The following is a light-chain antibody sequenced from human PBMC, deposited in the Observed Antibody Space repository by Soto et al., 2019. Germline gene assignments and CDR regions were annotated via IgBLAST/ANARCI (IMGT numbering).Light chain of an antibody. Sequence: EIVLTQSPATLSLSPGERATLSCRASQSISDYLAWYQQKPGQAPRLLIYDASNRVTDIPARFSGSGSGTDFTLTTSSLEPEDFAVYYCQQRGNWPWTFGQGTKVDVK. CDR1: QSISDY. J-gene: IGKJ1*01. CDR3: QQRGNWPWT. CDR2: DAS. V-gene: IGKV3-11*01.